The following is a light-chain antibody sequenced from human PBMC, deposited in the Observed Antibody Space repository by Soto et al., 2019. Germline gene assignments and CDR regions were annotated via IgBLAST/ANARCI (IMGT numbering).Light chain of an antibody. Sequence: EIVLTQSPDTLSLSPGERATLSCRASQSVSSTYLAWFQQKPGQAPGLLIYRASSRATGVPDRFSGSGSGTDFTLTISRLEPEDFALYYCQQYGDAPITFGQGTRLEIK. CDR3: QQYGDAPIT. CDR1: QSVSSTY. V-gene: IGKV3-20*01. CDR2: RAS. J-gene: IGKJ5*01.